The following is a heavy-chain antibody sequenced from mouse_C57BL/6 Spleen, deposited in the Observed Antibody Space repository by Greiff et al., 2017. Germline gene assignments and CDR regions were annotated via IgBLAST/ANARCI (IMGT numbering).Heavy chain of an antibody. J-gene: IGHJ2*01. V-gene: IGHV3-6*01. CDR2: ISYDGSN. Sequence: DVKLQESGPGLVKPSQSLSLTCSVTGYSITSGYYWNWIRQFPGNKLEWMGYISYDGSNNYNPSLKNRISITRDTSKNQFFLKLNSVTTEDTATYYCASSGGDGYPLDYWGQGTTLTVSS. CDR3: ASSGGDGYPLDY. CDR1: GYSITSGYY. D-gene: IGHD2-3*01.